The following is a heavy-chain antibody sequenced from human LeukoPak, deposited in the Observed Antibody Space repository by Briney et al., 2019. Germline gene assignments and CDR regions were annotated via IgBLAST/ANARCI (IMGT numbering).Heavy chain of an antibody. CDR3: ASSLSSSWGTFDY. V-gene: IGHV1-69*13. J-gene: IGHJ4*02. Sequence: ASVKVSCKASGGTFSSYAISWVRQAPGQGLEWMGGIIPIFGTAIYAQKFQGRVTITADESTSTAYMELSSLRSEDTAVYYCASSLSSSWGTFDYRGQGTLVTVSS. CDR2: IIPIFGTA. CDR1: GGTFSSYA. D-gene: IGHD6-13*01.